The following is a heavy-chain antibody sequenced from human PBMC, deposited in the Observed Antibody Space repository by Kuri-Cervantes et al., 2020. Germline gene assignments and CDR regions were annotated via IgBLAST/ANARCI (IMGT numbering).Heavy chain of an antibody. CDR3: ARDARGEPGYCSSTSCYYYYGMDV. V-gene: IGHV3-30-3*01. Sequence: GESLKISCAASGFTFSSYWMSWVRQAPGKGLEWVAVISYDGSNKYYADSVKGRFTISRDNAKNSLYLQMNSLRADDTAVYYCARDARGEPGYCSSTSCYYYYGMDVWGQGTTVTVSS. CDR1: GFTFSSYW. D-gene: IGHD2-2*01. J-gene: IGHJ6*02. CDR2: ISYDGSNK.